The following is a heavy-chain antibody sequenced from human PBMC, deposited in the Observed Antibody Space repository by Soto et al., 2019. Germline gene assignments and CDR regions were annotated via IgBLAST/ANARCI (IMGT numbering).Heavy chain of an antibody. CDR2: IIPIFGTA. CDR3: ATPPGRGYHYYDY. J-gene: IGHJ4*02. D-gene: IGHD3-16*02. Sequence: GASVKVSCKASGGTFSSYAISWVRQAPGQGLEWMGGIIPIFGTANYAQKFQGRVTITADESTSTAYMELSSLRSEDTAVYYCATPPGRGYHYYDYWGQGTLLTVSS. CDR1: GGTFSSYA. V-gene: IGHV1-69*13.